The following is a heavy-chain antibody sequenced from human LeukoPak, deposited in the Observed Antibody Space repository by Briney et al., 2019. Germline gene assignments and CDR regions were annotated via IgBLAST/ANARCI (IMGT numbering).Heavy chain of an antibody. CDR2: IYPGDSDT. Sequence: GESLKISCKGSGYSFTSYWIGWVRQMPGKGLEWMGIIYPGDSDTRYSPSFQGQVTISADKSINTAYLQWSSLRASDTAMYYCARRTSLLGDAFDIWGQGTMVTVSS. J-gene: IGHJ3*02. V-gene: IGHV5-51*01. CDR3: ARRTSLLGDAFDI. CDR1: GYSFTSYW.